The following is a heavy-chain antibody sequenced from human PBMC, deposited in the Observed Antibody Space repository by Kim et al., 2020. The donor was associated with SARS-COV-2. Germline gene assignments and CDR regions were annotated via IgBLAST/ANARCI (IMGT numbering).Heavy chain of an antibody. V-gene: IGHV3-7*01. CDR3: ARDHGSGWYGVYSWFDP. CDR1: GFTFSSYW. Sequence: GGSLRLSCAASGFTFSSYWMSWVRQAPGKGLEWVANIKQDGSEKYYVDSVKGRFTISRDNAKNSLYLQMNSLRAEDTAVYYCARDHGSGWYGVYSWFDPWGQGTLVTVSS. D-gene: IGHD6-19*01. CDR2: IKQDGSEK. J-gene: IGHJ5*02.